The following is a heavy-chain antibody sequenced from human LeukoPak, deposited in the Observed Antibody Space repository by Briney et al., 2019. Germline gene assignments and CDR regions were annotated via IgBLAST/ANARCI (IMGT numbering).Heavy chain of an antibody. CDR3: ARQDSSGWTPFDY. V-gene: IGHV4-4*07. CDR2: MYTIGST. Sequence: SETLSLTCTVSGGSISSYYWSWIRQPAGKVLEWIGRMYTIGSTNYNPSLKSRVTMSVDTSKNQFSLKPSSVTAADTAVYYCARQDSSGWTPFDYWGQGTLVTVSS. D-gene: IGHD6-19*01. J-gene: IGHJ4*02. CDR1: GGSISSYY.